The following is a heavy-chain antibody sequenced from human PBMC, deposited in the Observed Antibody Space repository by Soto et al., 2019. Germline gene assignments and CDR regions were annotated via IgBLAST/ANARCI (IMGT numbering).Heavy chain of an antibody. J-gene: IGHJ6*02. V-gene: IGHV3-21*01. CDR1: GFTFSSYS. D-gene: IGHD5-18*01. CDR3: ARSTAMVEYYYYYGMDV. Sequence: PGGSLRLSCAASGFTFSSYSMNWVRQAPGKGLEWVSSISSSSSYIYYADSVKGRFTISRDNAKNSLYLQMNSLRAEDTAVYYCARSTAMVEYYYYYGMDVWGQGTTVTVSS. CDR2: ISSSSSYI.